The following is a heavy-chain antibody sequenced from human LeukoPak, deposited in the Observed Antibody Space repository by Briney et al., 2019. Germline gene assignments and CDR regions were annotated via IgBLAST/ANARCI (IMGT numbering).Heavy chain of an antibody. D-gene: IGHD2-2*01. J-gene: IGHJ6*02. V-gene: IGHV4-39*07. CDR1: GGSISSSSFY. Sequence: TSETLSLTCTVSGGSISSSSFYWGWIRQSPGNGLQWIGIINYSGSIYYHESLRSRVTISVDTSKNQFSLKLSSVTAADTAVYYCARGLLGYCSSTSCYYGMDVWGQGTTVTVSS. CDR3: ARGLLGYCSSTSCYYGMDV. CDR2: INYSGSI.